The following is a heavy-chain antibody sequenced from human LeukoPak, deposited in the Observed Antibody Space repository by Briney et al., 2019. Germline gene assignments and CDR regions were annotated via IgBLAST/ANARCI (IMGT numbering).Heavy chain of an antibody. Sequence: GGSLRLSCAASGFTFSSYEMNWVRQAPGKGLEWVSYISSSGSTIYYADSVKGRFTISRDNVKNSLYLQMNSLRAEDTAVYYCARHYGDWYFDLWGRGTLVTVSS. CDR1: GFTFSSYE. V-gene: IGHV3-48*03. J-gene: IGHJ2*01. CDR2: ISSSGSTI. CDR3: ARHYGDWYFDL. D-gene: IGHD4-17*01.